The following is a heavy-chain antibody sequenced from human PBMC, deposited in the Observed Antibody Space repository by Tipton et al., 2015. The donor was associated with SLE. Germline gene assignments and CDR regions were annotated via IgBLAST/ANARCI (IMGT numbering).Heavy chain of an antibody. D-gene: IGHD4-11*01. CDR2: VSYSGKT. J-gene: IGHJ2*01. CDR1: GGSISSDYHY. V-gene: IGHV4-39*07. Sequence: TLSLTCTVSGGSISSDYHYWGWIRQPPGKGLEWIGSVSYSGKTYYNPSLKSRVTMSVDTSKNHFSLKLISVTAADTAVYYCAREFLNPVTTVHYYFDLWGRGTLVTVSS. CDR3: AREFLNPVTTVHYYFDL.